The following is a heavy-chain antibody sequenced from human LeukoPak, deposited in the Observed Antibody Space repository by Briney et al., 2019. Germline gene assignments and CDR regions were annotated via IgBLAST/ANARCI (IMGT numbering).Heavy chain of an antibody. CDR1: GFSVSSNY. CDR3: ARDKLGSGYSSDFDS. CDR2: IYTGGTT. D-gene: IGHD6-19*01. V-gene: IGHV3-66*02. Sequence: SGGSLRLSCAASGFSVSSNYMNWVRQALGKGREWVSAIYTGGTTYYADSVKGRFTISRDNSKNTLYLQMNSLRAEDTAVYYCARDKLGSGYSSDFDSWGQGTLVTVSS. J-gene: IGHJ4*02.